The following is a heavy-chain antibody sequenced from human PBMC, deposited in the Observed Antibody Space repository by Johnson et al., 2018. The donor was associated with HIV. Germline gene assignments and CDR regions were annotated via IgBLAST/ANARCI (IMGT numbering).Heavy chain of an antibody. CDR3: AKVPPDAFDI. CDR2: ISHDGSNK. V-gene: IGHV3-30*18. J-gene: IGHJ3*02. CDR1: GFTFSNYG. Sequence: QVKLVESGGGVVQPGRSLRLSCAASGFTFSNYGMHWIRQTPGKGLEWVAVISHDGSNKKYADSVEGRFTISRDNSKNTLYLQMNSLRAEDTAVYYCAKVPPDAFDIWGQGTMVTVSS.